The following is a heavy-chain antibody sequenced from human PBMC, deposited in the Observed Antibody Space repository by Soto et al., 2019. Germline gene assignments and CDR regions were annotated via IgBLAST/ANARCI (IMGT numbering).Heavy chain of an antibody. CDR3: ARGGPTVYFDY. Sequence: GASVKVSCKASGYTLTGYYMHWVRQVPGQGLEWMGWIVPSSGATGYAQKFQGRVTMTRDTSISTVYMELSSLRSDDTAVYYCARGGPTVYFDYWGQGTLVTVSS. D-gene: IGHD3-16*01. J-gene: IGHJ4*02. CDR1: GYTLTGYY. V-gene: IGHV1-2*02. CDR2: IVPSSGAT.